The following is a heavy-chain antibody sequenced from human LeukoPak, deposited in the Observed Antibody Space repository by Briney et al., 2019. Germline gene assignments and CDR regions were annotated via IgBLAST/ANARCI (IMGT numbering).Heavy chain of an antibody. V-gene: IGHV4-30-4*01. D-gene: IGHD4-23*01. CDR2: IYYSGST. CDR1: GGSISSGDYY. Sequence: SETLSLTCTVSGGSISSGDYYRSWIRQPPGKGLEWIGYIYYSGSTYYNPSLKSRVTISVDTSKNQFSLKLSSVTAADTAVYYCARGIPKTTVVTTYAFDIWGQGTMVTVSS. J-gene: IGHJ3*02. CDR3: ARGIPKTTVVTTYAFDI.